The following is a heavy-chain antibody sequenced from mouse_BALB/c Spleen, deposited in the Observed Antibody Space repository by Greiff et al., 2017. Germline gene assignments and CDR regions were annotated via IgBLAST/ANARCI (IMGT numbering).Heavy chain of an antibody. CDR3: TEGAMDY. CDR2: ISSGGSYT. CDR1: GFTFSSYG. J-gene: IGHJ4*01. Sequence: EVKVVESGGDLVKPGGSLKLSCAASGFTFSSYGMSWVRQTPDKRLEWVATISSGGSYTYYPDSVKGRFTISRDNAKNNLYLQMSSLKSEDTAMYYCTEGAMDYWGQGTSVTVSS. V-gene: IGHV5-6*01.